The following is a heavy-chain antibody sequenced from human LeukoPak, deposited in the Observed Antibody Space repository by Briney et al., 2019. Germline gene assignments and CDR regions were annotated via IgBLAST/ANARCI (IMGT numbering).Heavy chain of an antibody. V-gene: IGHV3-33*01. Sequence: GRSLRLSCAASGFTFSSYGMHWVRQAPGKGLEWVAVIWYGGINKHYADSVKGRFTISRDNSKNTLDLQMNSLRAEDTAVYHCARDRGYSNGPADNWGQGTLVTVSS. CDR1: GFTFSSYG. D-gene: IGHD6-25*01. CDR2: IWYGGINK. CDR3: ARDRGYSNGPADN. J-gene: IGHJ4*02.